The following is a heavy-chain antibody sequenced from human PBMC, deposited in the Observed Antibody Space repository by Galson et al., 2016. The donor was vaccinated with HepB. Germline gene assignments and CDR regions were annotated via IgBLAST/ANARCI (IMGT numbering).Heavy chain of an antibody. V-gene: IGHV1-18*01. Sequence: SVKVSCKASGYTFSNYGISWVRQAPGQGLEWLGWINTYNGNTKYAQKFLGRVTMTTDTSTSTAYMELRSLRSDDTAVYYCVREVLVGDGPMDYWGQGTQVTVSS. CDR2: INTYNGNT. D-gene: IGHD5-24*01. J-gene: IGHJ4*02. CDR3: VREVLVGDGPMDY. CDR1: GYTFSNYG.